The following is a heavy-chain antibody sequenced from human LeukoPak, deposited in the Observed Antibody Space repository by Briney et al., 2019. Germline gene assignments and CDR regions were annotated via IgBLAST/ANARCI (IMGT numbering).Heavy chain of an antibody. D-gene: IGHD3-22*01. CDR2: LSGSGHST. V-gene: IGHV3-23*01. CDR3: ARRGYYDSSGYFDY. CDR1: GFTFSNYA. J-gene: IGHJ4*02. Sequence: GGSLRLPCAASGFTFSNYAMSWVRQAPGKGLEWVSGLSGSGHSTYYADSVKGRFTISRDNSKNTLYLQMNSLRAEDTAVYYCARRGYYDSSGYFDYWGQGTLVTVSS.